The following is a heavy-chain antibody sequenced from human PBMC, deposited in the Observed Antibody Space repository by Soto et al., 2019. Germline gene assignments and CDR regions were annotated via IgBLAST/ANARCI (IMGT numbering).Heavy chain of an antibody. CDR1: GFTFSSYG. D-gene: IGHD5-18*01. Sequence: LRLSCAASGFTFSSYGMHWVRQAPGKGLEWVAVIWYDGSNKYYADSVKGRFTISRDNSKNTLYLQMNSLRDEDTAVYYCAREGTAMAHLDYWGQGTLVTVSS. V-gene: IGHV3-33*01. CDR3: AREGTAMAHLDY. J-gene: IGHJ4*02. CDR2: IWYDGSNK.